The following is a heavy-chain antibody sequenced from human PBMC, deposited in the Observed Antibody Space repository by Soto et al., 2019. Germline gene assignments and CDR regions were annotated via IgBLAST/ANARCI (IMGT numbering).Heavy chain of an antibody. CDR3: AKRGGRLLWFGELFVRWFDP. J-gene: IGHJ5*02. V-gene: IGHV3-23*01. CDR2: ISGSGGST. CDR1: GFTFSSYA. Sequence: EVQLLESGGGLVQPGGSLRLSCAASGFTFSSYAMSWVRQAPGKGLEWVSAISGSGGSTYYADSVKGRFTISRDNSKNTLYLQMNSLRAEDTAVYYCAKRGGRLLWFGELFVRWFDPWGQGTLVTVSS. D-gene: IGHD3-10*01.